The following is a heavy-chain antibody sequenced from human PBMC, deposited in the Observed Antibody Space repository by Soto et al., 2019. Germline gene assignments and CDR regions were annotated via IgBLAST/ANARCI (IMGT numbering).Heavy chain of an antibody. V-gene: IGHV1-18*01. D-gene: IGHD3-3*01. CDR3: ARDLDRLGGVVIIGVC. Sequence: ASVKVSCKASGYTFTSYGISWVRQAPGQGLEWMGWISAYNGNTNYAQKLQGRVTMTTDTSTSTAYMELRSLRSDDTAVYYCARDLDRLGGVVIIGVCWGQGTLVTVSS. CDR1: GYTFTSYG. J-gene: IGHJ4*02. CDR2: ISAYNGNT.